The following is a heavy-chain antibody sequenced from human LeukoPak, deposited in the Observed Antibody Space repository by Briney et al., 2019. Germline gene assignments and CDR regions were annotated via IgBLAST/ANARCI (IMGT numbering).Heavy chain of an antibody. V-gene: IGHV3-53*01. CDR3: AKDREGLSSGYDLEYFDY. Sequence: PGGSLRLSCAVSGFSVTNNYMSWVRQAPGKGLEWVSVFYVGGATYYADSVKGRFTISRDNSENTLYLQMKSLRAEDTAVYYCAKDREGLSSGYDLEYFDYWGQGTLVTVSS. D-gene: IGHD5-12*01. CDR2: FYVGGAT. CDR1: GFSVTNNY. J-gene: IGHJ4*02.